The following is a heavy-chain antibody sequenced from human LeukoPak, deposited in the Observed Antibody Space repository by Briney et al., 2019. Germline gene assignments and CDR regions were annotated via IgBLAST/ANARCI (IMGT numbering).Heavy chain of an antibody. D-gene: IGHD6-13*01. CDR2: FDPEDGET. V-gene: IGHV1-24*01. CDR3: ARVHSSSPTSWDDAFDI. Sequence: GASVKVSCKVSGYTLTELSMHWVRQAPGKGLEWMGGFDPEDGETIYAQKFQGRVTMTEDTSTDTAYMELSSLRSEDTAVYYCARVHSSSPTSWDDAFDIWGQGTMVTVSS. J-gene: IGHJ3*02. CDR1: GYTLTELS.